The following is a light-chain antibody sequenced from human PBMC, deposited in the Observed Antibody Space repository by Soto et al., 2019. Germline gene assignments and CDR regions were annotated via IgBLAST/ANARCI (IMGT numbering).Light chain of an antibody. CDR2: GAS. CDR1: QSVSSY. V-gene: IGKV3-15*01. Sequence: EIVMTQSPATLSLSPGERATLSCRASQSVSSYLAWYQQKPGQAPRLLIYGASTRATGIPARFSGSGFGTEFTLTISSLQSEDFAVYYCQQYNNWPQTFGQGTKVDIK. CDR3: QQYNNWPQT. J-gene: IGKJ1*01.